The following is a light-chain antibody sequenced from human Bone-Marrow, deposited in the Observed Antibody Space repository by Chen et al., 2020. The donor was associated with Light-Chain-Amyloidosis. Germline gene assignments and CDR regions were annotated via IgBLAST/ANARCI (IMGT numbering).Light chain of an antibody. Sequence: DTLMTESPLSLPVPPGEPASISCRSSQSLLHFNGYNYLDWYLQKPGQSPQLLIYLGSNRASGVPDRFSGSGSGTDFTLKISRVEAEDVGVYYCMQALQTSFTFGPGTKVDIK. CDR2: LGS. J-gene: IGKJ3*01. V-gene: IGKV2-28*01. CDR1: QSLLHFNGYNY. CDR3: MQALQTSFT.